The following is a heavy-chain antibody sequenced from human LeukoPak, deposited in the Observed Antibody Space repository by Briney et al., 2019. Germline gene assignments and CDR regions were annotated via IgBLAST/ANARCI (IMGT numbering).Heavy chain of an antibody. J-gene: IGHJ6*02. Sequence: ASVKVSCKASGYTFTSYDINWVRQATGRGLEWMGWMNPNSGNTGYAQKFQGRVTMTRNTSISTAYMELSSLRSEDTAVYYCAGGGFRVPAANYYYYGMDVWGQGTTVTVSS. D-gene: IGHD2-2*01. CDR3: AGGGFRVPAANYYYYGMDV. CDR1: GYTFTSYD. V-gene: IGHV1-8*01. CDR2: MNPNSGNT.